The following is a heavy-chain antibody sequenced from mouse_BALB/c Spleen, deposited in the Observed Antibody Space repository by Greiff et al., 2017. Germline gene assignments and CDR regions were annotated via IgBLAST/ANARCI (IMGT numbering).Heavy chain of an antibody. D-gene: IGHD1-2*01. CDR3: ARYYGPHWYFDV. V-gene: IGHV3-8*02. CDR2: ISYSGST. CDR1: GDSITSGY. J-gene: IGHJ1*01. Sequence: EVQLQESGPSLVKPSQTLSLTCSVTGDSITSGYWNWIRKFPGNKLEYMGYISYSGSTYYNPSLKSRISITRDTSKNQYYLQLNSVTTEDTATYYCARYYGPHWYFDVWGAGTTVTVSS.